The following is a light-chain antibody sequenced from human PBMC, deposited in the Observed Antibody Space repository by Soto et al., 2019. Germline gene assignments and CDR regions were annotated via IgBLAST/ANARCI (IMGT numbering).Light chain of an antibody. V-gene: IGKV1-5*01. CDR3: QQYNSYSLT. Sequence: DIQMTQSPSTLSASVGDRVTITCRASQRISSWLAWYQQKPGKVPKLLMYDASSLESGVPSRFSGSGTGTEFTRTISRRQPDDFTTYSCQQYNSYSLTFGQGTKLELK. J-gene: IGKJ2*01. CDR1: QRISSW. CDR2: DAS.